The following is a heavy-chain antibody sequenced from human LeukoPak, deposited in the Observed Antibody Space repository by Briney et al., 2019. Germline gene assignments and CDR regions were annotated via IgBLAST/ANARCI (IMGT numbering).Heavy chain of an antibody. CDR2: ISTYNGDT. CDR1: GYTFTNYG. J-gene: IGHJ6*03. Sequence: ASVKVSCKASGYTFTNYGINWVRQAPGQGLEWMGWISTYNGDTNHAQKLQDRVTMTTDTSTSTAYMELRSLRSDDTAVYYCARDRPVWFGELLPYYYYMDVWGKGTTVTISS. D-gene: IGHD3-10*01. CDR3: ARDRPVWFGELLPYYYYMDV. V-gene: IGHV1-18*01.